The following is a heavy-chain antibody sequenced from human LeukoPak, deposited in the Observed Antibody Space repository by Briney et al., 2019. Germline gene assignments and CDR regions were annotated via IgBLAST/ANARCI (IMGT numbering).Heavy chain of an antibody. CDR1: GFTFSSYG. D-gene: IGHD6-19*01. V-gene: IGHV3-33*01. J-gene: IGHJ4*02. CDR3: ARDLSAAFDF. Sequence: PGGSLRLSCAASGFTFSSYGMHWVRQAPGKGLEWVARLVYDARSDYANSVKGRFSTSRDDSKNTLFLDMSNLRVEDTALYYCARDLSAAFDFWGQGVLVTVSS. CDR2: LVYDARS.